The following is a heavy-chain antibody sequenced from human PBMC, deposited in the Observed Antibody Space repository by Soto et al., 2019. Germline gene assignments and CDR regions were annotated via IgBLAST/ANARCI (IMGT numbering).Heavy chain of an antibody. Sequence: VQLVESGGGLVQRGGSLRLSCAASGFTFSDYWMHWVRQAPGKGPVWLSRINGDGSNTNHAHFVKGRFTISRDNAKNTLYLQINSLRAEDTAVYYCVRSMTTLTIDWLDPWGRGTQVTVSS. J-gene: IGHJ5*02. D-gene: IGHD4-17*01. CDR1: GFTFSDYW. CDR2: INGDGSNT. CDR3: VRSMTTLTIDWLDP. V-gene: IGHV3-74*01.